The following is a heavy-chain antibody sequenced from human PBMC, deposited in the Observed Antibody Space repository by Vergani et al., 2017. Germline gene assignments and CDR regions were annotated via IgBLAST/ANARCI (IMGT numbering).Heavy chain of an antibody. CDR3: CITMIGYFDY. CDR1: GYTFTGYY. Sequence: QVQLVQSGAEVKKPGDSVKVSCKASGYTFTGYYMHWVRQAPGQGLEWMGWINPNSGGTNYAQKFQGSVTMTRDTSISTAYMELRRLRSDDTGVYYCCITMIGYFDYWGQGTLVTVSS. V-gene: IGHV1-2*02. CDR2: INPNSGGT. J-gene: IGHJ4*02. D-gene: IGHD3-22*01.